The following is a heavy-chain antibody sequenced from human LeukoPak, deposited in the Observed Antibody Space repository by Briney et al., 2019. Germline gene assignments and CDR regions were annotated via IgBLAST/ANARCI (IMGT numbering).Heavy chain of an antibody. CDR2: IYYSGST. CDR3: AREQDLTGYLTFDY. D-gene: IGHD3-9*01. J-gene: IGHJ4*02. Sequence: XXXRQHXXXGLXWIGYIYYSGSTCYNPSLKSRVTISVDTSKNQFSLKLSSVTAADTAVYYCAREQDLTGYLTFDYWGQGTLVTVSS. V-gene: IGHV4-31*02.